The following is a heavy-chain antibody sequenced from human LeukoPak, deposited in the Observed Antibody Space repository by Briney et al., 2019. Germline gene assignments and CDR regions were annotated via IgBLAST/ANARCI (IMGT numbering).Heavy chain of an antibody. CDR3: ARDFFDCSSGSCIPSFDL. CDR2: ITASSSDI. CDR1: GFNFRSYS. D-gene: IGHD2-15*01. Sequence: GGSLRLSCAASGFNFRSYSLNWVRQAPGKGLEWVSSITASSSDINYADSVKGRFTVSRDNGKNSLDLQMTRLRAEDTAVYYCARDFFDCSSGSCIPSFDLWGQGTLVTVSS. V-gene: IGHV3-21*03. J-gene: IGHJ4*02.